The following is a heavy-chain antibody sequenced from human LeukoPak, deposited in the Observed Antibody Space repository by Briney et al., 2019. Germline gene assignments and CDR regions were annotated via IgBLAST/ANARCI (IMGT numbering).Heavy chain of an antibody. Sequence: SQTLSLTCAVSGGSISSGGYSWSWIRQPPGKGLEWIGYIYHSGSTNNIPSLKSRVTISLDTSKKQFSLKLSSVTAADTAVYYCAGGGGYGSGSYYSFDYWGQGTLVTVSS. CDR2: IYHSGST. CDR1: GGSISSGGYS. CDR3: AGGGGYGSGSYYSFDY. D-gene: IGHD3-10*01. J-gene: IGHJ4*02. V-gene: IGHV4-30-2*01.